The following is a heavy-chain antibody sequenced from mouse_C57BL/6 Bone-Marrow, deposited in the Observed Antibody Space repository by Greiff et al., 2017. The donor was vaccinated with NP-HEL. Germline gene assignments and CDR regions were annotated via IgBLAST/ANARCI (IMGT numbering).Heavy chain of an antibody. CDR1: GYTFTSYW. CDR2: IHPSDGDT. V-gene: IGHV1-74*01. CDR3: AIRDSSGPAWFAY. Sequence: QVQLQQPGAELVKPGASVKVSCKASGYTFTSYWMHWVKQRPGQGLEWIGRIHPSDGDTNYNQKFKGKATLTVDKSSSTAYMQLSSLTSEDSAVDYCAIRDSSGPAWFAYWGQGTLVTVAA. D-gene: IGHD3-2*02. J-gene: IGHJ3*01.